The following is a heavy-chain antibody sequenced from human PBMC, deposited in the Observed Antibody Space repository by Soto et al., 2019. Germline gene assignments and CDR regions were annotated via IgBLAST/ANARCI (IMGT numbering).Heavy chain of an antibody. CDR2: PSYSGGT. CDR1: NGSFTDYF. D-gene: IGHD4-17*01. V-gene: IGHV4-34*01. CDR3: ARRGGGDYLFDP. Sequence: PSETLPLTCAPHNGSFTDYFWSWNRQPPGKGLEWIGHPSYSGGTYYNPSLKSRVSIPVDTSKSECSLKLTSITAADTAIYCCARRGGGDYLFDPWGQGILVTVSS. J-gene: IGHJ5*02.